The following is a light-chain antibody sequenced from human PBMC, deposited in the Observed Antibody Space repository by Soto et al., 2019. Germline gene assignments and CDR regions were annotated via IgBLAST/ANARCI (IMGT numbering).Light chain of an antibody. CDR1: QRVRSN. V-gene: IGKV3-15*01. CDR3: HQYNNWPALN. J-gene: IGKJ4*01. Sequence: EIVMTQSPATMSVSPGERATLSCRASQRVRSNLAWYQQKPGQAPRLLISGASTRATGIPARFSGSVSGTEFSLIISSLQSEDIAVYYCHQYNNWPALNFGGGTKVEIK. CDR2: GAS.